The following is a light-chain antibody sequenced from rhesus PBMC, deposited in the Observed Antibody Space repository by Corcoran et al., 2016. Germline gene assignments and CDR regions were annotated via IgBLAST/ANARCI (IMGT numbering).Light chain of an antibody. CDR1: QSISSW. Sequence: DIQMTQSPSSLSASVGDTVTITCRASQSISSWLAWYQQKPGKAPKILIYKASTLQSGVPSRFSGRGSGTDFTLTSSSLQSEECATYDWQQYSNSPRTFGRGTKVKIK. CDR3: QQYSNSPRT. J-gene: IGKJ1*01. CDR2: KAS. V-gene: IGKV1-22*01.